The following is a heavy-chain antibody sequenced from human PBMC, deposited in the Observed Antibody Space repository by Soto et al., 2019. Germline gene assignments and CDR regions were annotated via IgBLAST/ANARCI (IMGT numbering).Heavy chain of an antibody. CDR1: GGSISSGGYS. D-gene: IGHD3-22*01. J-gene: IGHJ4*02. V-gene: IGHV4-30-2*01. Sequence: TSETLSLTCAVSGGSISSGGYSWSWIRQPPGKGLEWIGYIYHSGSTYYNPSLKSRVTISVDRSKNQFSLKLSSVTAADTAVYYCARGGGYYDSSGYFEGGFDYWGQGTLVTVSS. CDR2: IYHSGST. CDR3: ARGGGYYDSSGYFEGGFDY.